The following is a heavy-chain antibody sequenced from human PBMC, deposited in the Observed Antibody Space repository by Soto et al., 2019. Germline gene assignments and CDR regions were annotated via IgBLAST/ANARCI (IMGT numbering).Heavy chain of an antibody. D-gene: IGHD3-9*01. V-gene: IGHV1-18*04. CDR2: ISTDNGDT. CDR3: TRHAKYHDLSPGHVVNVP. CDR1: GYTFPNFG. J-gene: IGHJ5*02. Sequence: QVQLVQSGAEVKKPGASVKVSCKASGYTFPNFGISWVRQAPGQGLEWLGWISTDNGDTKYAQKIQARVTLTTDTATPTVYMELTSLSPADTTVYYCTRHAKYHDLSPGHVVNVPWGQETLVTVSS.